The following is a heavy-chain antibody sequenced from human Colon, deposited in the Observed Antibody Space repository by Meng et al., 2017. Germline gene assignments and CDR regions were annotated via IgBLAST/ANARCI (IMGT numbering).Heavy chain of an antibody. CDR2: IYYSGGP. CDR1: GGSSTSYY. V-gene: IGHV4-59*01. D-gene: IGHD3-10*01. Sequence: GQRQESGPGLVKPSETRCLTCTVSGGSSTSYYWSWIRQSPGKGLEWIGNIYYSGGPNYNLSLKRRVTLSVDMSKNQFALKLKSVTAADTAVYYCAAYGTWTNYANNWFDTWGQGTLVTVSS. J-gene: IGHJ5*02. CDR3: AAYGTWTNYANNWFDT.